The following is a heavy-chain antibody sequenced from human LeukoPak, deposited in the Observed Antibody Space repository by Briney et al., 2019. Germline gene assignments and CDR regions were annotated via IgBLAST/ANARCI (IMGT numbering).Heavy chain of an antibody. CDR1: GFTFDEYG. J-gene: IGHJ4*02. Sequence: PGDSLRPSCAAPGFTFDEYGMSWVRQTPGKGLEWVAGIDWNGGSTGYADSVKGRFTISRNNAKNSLYLQMNSLRAEDTALYYCARRAMIVVATPAVDYWGQGTLVTVSS. CDR2: IDWNGGST. CDR3: ARRAMIVVATPAVDY. V-gene: IGHV3-20*04. D-gene: IGHD3-22*01.